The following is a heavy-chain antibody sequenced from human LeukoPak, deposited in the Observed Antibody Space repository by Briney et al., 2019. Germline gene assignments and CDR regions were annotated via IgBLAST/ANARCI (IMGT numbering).Heavy chain of an antibody. V-gene: IGHV3-23*01. J-gene: IGHJ4*02. CDR1: GFTFSSYA. D-gene: IGHD3-10*01. CDR2: ISGSGGST. Sequence: GGSLRLSCAASGFTFSSYAMSWVRQAPGKGLEWVSAISGSGGSTYNADSVKGRFTISRDNSKNTLYLQMNSLRAEDTAVYYCAKGFYYYGSGTYYNIAYWGQGTLVTVSS. CDR3: AKGFYYYGSGTYYNIAY.